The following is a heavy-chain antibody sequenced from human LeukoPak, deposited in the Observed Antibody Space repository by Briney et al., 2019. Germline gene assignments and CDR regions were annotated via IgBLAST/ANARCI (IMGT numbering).Heavy chain of an antibody. V-gene: IGHV3-21*01. CDR3: ARIRFLEREDAFDI. CDR1: GFTFSSYS. J-gene: IGHJ3*02. D-gene: IGHD3-3*01. CDR2: ISSSSSYI. Sequence: GGSLRPSCAASGFTFSSYSMNWVRQAPGKGLEWVSSISSSSSYIYYADSVKGRFTISRDNAKNSLYLQMNSLRAEDTAVYYCARIRFLEREDAFDIWGQGTMVTVSS.